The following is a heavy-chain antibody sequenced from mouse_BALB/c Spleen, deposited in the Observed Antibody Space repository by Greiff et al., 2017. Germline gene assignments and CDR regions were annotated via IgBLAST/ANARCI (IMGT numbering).Heavy chain of an antibody. V-gene: IGHV5-17*02. Sequence: EVKLVESGGGLVQPGGSRKLSCAASGFTFSSFGMHWVRQAPEKGLEWVAYISSGSSTIYCADTVKGRFTISRDNPKNTLFLQMTSLRSEDTAMYYCARNWNYFDYWGQGTTLTVSS. J-gene: IGHJ2*01. CDR2: ISSGSSTI. CDR3: ARNWNYFDY. CDR1: GFTFSSFG. D-gene: IGHD4-1*01.